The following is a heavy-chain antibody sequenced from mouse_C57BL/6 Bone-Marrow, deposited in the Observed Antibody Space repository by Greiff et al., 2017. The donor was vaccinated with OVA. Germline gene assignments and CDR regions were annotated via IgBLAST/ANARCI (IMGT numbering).Heavy chain of an antibody. CDR2: ISNGGGST. CDR1: GFTFSDYY. Sequence: EVQGVESGGGLVQPGGSLKLSCAASGFTFSDYYMYWVRQTPEKRLEWVAYISNGGGSTYYPDTVKGRFTISRDNAKNTLYLQMSRLKSEDTAMYYCARRRYYGSSYGYCDVWGTGTTVTVSS. D-gene: IGHD1-1*01. J-gene: IGHJ1*03. V-gene: IGHV5-12*01. CDR3: ARRRYYGSSYGYCDV.